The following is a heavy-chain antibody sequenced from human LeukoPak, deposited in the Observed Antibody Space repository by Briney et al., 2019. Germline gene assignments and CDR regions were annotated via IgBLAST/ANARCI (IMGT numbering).Heavy chain of an antibody. V-gene: IGHV4-4*07. CDR3: AKDGIIAAAGPFDY. J-gene: IGHJ4*02. Sequence: SETLSLTCTVSGGSISSYYWSWIRQPAGKGLEWIGRIYTSGSTNYNPSLKSRVTMSVDTSKNQFSLKLSSVTAADTAVYYCAKDGIIAAAGPFDYWGQGTLVTVSS. CDR1: GGSISSYY. D-gene: IGHD6-13*01. CDR2: IYTSGST.